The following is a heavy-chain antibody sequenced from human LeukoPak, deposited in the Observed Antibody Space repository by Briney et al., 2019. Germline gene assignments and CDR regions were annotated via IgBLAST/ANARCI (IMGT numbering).Heavy chain of an antibody. D-gene: IGHD4-17*01. Sequence: RASVKVSCKASGYTFTGYYMHWVRQAPGQGLEWMGIINPSGGSTSYAQKFQGRVTMTRDTSTSTVYMELSSLRSEDTAVYYCARGVTVTTGGNWFDPWGQGTLVTVSS. J-gene: IGHJ5*02. CDR1: GYTFTGYY. CDR3: ARGVTVTTGGNWFDP. V-gene: IGHV1-46*01. CDR2: INPSGGST.